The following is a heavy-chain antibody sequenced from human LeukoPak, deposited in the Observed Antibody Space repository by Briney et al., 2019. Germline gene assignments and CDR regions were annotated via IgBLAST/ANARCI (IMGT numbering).Heavy chain of an antibody. CDR3: AKVVGFIVGANIDY. CDR2: ISGSGGST. CDR1: GFTFSSYA. D-gene: IGHD1-26*01. J-gene: IGHJ4*02. V-gene: IGHV3-23*01. Sequence: PGGSLRLSCAASGFTFSSYAMSWVRQAPGKGLEWVSAISGSGGSTYYADSVKGRFTISRDNSKNTLYLQMNSLGAEDTAVYYCAKVVGFIVGANIDYWGQGTLVTVSS.